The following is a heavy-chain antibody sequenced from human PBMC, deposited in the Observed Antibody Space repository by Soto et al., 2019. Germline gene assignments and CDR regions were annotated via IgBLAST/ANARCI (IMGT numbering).Heavy chain of an antibody. J-gene: IGHJ3*02. CDR2: INHRGST. V-gene: IGHV4-34*01. Sequence: QVQLQQWGAGLLKPSETLSLTCAVSGGSFIYYQWSWIRRPPGKGLERIGEINHRGSTNYNPSLQSRATISIDTSSHQFSLKLSSGTAADTAVYYWSRRPDGFDIWSQGTMVTVSS. CDR1: GGSFIYYQ. CDR3: SRRPDGFDI.